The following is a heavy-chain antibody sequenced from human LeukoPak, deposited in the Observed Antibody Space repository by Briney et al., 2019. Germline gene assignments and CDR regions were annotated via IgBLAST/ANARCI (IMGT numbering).Heavy chain of an antibody. CDR2: IIPIFGTA. CDR1: GYTLTELS. CDR3: ARVRIESWEFRD. Sequence: SVKVSCKVSGYTLTELSMHWVRQAPGQGLEWMGRIIPIFGTANYAQKFQGRVTITTDESTSTAYMELSSLRSEDTAVYYCARVRIESWEFRDWGQGTLVTVSS. V-gene: IGHV1-69*05. D-gene: IGHD1-26*01. J-gene: IGHJ1*01.